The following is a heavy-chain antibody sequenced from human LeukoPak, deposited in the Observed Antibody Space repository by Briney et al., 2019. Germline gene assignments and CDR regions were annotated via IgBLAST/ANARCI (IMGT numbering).Heavy chain of an antibody. D-gene: IGHD2-21*01. CDR2: IFHSGST. CDR3: ARENLWGGHDASDI. Sequence: PSGTLSLTCAVSSGSIFSSNWWSWVRQPPGKGLEWIGQIFHSGSTSYSPSLKSRVTISVDKSKNQFSLRLTSVTAADTAVYYCARENLWGGHDASDIWGQGTVVTVSS. V-gene: IGHV4-4*02. J-gene: IGHJ3*02. CDR1: SGSIFSSNW.